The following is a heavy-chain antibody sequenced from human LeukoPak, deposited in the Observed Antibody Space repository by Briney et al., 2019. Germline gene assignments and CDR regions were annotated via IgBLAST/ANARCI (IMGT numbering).Heavy chain of an antibody. CDR2: IYYSGST. Sequence: PSETLSLTCAVSGGSISSGGYSWSWIRQPPGKGLEWIGYIYYSGSTYYNPSLKSRVTISVDTSKNQFSLKLSSVTAADTAVYYCARASRLYQAHPWGQGTLVTVSS. J-gene: IGHJ5*02. CDR3: ARASRLYQAHP. V-gene: IGHV4-31*11. D-gene: IGHD3-16*02. CDR1: GGSISSGGYS.